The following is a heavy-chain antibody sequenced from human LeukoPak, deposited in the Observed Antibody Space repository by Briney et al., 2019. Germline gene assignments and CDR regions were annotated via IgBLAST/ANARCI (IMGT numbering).Heavy chain of an antibody. V-gene: IGHV3-23*01. CDR2: ISGDSYST. J-gene: IGHJ4*02. CDR3: AKDAPRFCSSTSCYQFDC. Sequence: GGSLRLSCAASGFTFSSYVMTWVRQAPGKGLEWVSTISGDSYSTYYADSVKGRFTISRDNSKNTLYLQMNSLRPEDTAVYYCAKDAPRFCSSTSCYQFDCWGQGTLVTVYS. CDR1: GFTFSSYV. D-gene: IGHD2-2*01.